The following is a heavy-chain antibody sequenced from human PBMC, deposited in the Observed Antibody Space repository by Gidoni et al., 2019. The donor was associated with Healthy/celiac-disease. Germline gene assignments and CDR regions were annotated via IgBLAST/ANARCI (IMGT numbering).Heavy chain of an antibody. D-gene: IGHD6-13*01. CDR2: IYADADK. CDR1: GFSLSTSGVG. Sequence: QITLKESGPTLVNPTQTLTLTCTFSGFSLSTSGVGVGWIRQPPGQDLEWLALIYADADKRYTPYLKSRLINTKDTAKNQVFLTRTKMDPVDTTTYYCAHKPYSSSLCGGEYYFDYRGQGTLVNVSS. J-gene: IGHJ4*02. V-gene: IGHV2-5*02. CDR3: AHKPYSSSLCGGEYYFDY.